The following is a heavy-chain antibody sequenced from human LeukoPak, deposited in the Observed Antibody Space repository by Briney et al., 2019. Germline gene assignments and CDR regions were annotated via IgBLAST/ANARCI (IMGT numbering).Heavy chain of an antibody. CDR2: TYYRSKWYK. D-gene: IGHD4-23*01. Sequence: SQTLSLTCAISGDSVSSYSVAWNWIRQSPSRGLEWLGRTYYRSKWYKDYAVSVKSRITINPDTSKNQLSLQLHSVTPEDTAVYYCARISYANGGNSGLDYWGQGILVIVSS. CDR3: ARISYANGGNSGLDY. V-gene: IGHV6-1*01. CDR1: GDSVSSYSVA. J-gene: IGHJ4*02.